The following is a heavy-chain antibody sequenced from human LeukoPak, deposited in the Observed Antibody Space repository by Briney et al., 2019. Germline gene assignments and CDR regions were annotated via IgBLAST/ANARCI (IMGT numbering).Heavy chain of an antibody. D-gene: IGHD2-2*01. CDR1: GFTFSSYW. Sequence: PGGSLRLSCAASGFTFSSYWMSWVRQAPGKGLEWVANIKQDGSEKYYVDSVKGRFTISRDNAKNSLYLQMNSLRAEDTAVYYCARLDIVVVPAAPYYYGMDVWGQGTTVTVSS. V-gene: IGHV3-7*01. J-gene: IGHJ6*02. CDR2: IKQDGSEK. CDR3: ARLDIVVVPAAPYYYGMDV.